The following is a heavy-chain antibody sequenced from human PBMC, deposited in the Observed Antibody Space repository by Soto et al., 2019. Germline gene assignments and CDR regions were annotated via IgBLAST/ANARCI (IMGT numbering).Heavy chain of an antibody. J-gene: IGHJ6*02. V-gene: IGHV3-33*01. CDR3: AREGGGITMIVPGRDYYYYYGMDV. CDR2: IWYDGSNK. D-gene: IGHD3-22*01. CDR1: GFTFSSYG. Sequence: QVQLVESGGGVVQPGRSLRLSCAASGFTFSSYGMHWVRQAPGKGLEWVAVIWYDGSNKYYADSVKGRFTISRDNSKNPLYLQMNSLWAEDTAVYYCAREGGGITMIVPGRDYYYYYGMDVWGQGTTVTVSS.